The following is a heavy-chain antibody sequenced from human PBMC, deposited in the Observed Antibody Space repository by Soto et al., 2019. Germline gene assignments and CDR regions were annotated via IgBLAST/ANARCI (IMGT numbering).Heavy chain of an antibody. CDR1: GYTFTSYA. CDR2: INAGNGNT. CDR3: ARTPLWSGYRYFDY. J-gene: IGHJ4*02. Sequence: ASVKVSCKASGYTFTSYAMHWVRQAPGQRLEWMGWINAGNGNTKYSQKLQGRVTITRDTSASTAYMELSSLRSEDTAVYYCARTPLWSGYRYFDYWGQGTLVTVSS. V-gene: IGHV1-3*01. D-gene: IGHD3-3*01.